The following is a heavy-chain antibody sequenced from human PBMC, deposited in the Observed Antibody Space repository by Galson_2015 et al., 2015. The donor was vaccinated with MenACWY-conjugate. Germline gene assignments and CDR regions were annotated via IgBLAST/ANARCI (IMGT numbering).Heavy chain of an antibody. V-gene: IGHV3-23*01. CDR2: ISDSGDTT. CDR3: AKGFYRGPVGNAFDI. D-gene: IGHD6-13*01. Sequence: SLRLSCAASGFTFSNYAMSWVRQAPGKGLGWVSTISDSGDTTYFADSVRGRFTVSRDNSKNTLYLQINSLRAEDTAVFYCAKGFYRGPVGNAFDIWGQGTMVTVPS. J-gene: IGHJ3*02. CDR1: GFTFSNYA.